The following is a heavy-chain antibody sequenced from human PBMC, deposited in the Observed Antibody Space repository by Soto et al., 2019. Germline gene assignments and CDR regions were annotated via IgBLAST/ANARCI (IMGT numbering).Heavy chain of an antibody. Sequence: GASVKGCCKALAATFTSYAFSYVPQAPGEGVEWMGGIIPIFGTANYAQKFQGRVTITADESTSTSYQVLSTLRSNDTAVYYCARSLEYSSSDWSDPWGQGTLVTVTS. D-gene: IGHD6-6*01. CDR2: IIPIFGTA. CDR3: ARSLEYSSSDWSDP. CDR1: AATFTSYA. J-gene: IGHJ5*02. V-gene: IGHV1-69*13.